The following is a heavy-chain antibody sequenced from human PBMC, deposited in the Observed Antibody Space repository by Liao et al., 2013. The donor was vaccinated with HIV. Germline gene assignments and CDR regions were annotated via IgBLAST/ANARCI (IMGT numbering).Heavy chain of an antibody. CDR1: GDSISSYY. V-gene: IGHV4-4*07. Sequence: QVQLQESGPGLVKPSETLSLTCTVSGDSISSYYWSWIRQPAGKGLEWIGRIYTSGSTNYNPSLKSRVTMSVDTSKNQFSLKLSSVTAADTAVYYCARDAWVAGITPDAFDIWGQGTMVTVSS. CDR2: IYTSGST. J-gene: IGHJ3*02. D-gene: IGHD6-19*01. CDR3: ARDAWVAGITPDAFDI.